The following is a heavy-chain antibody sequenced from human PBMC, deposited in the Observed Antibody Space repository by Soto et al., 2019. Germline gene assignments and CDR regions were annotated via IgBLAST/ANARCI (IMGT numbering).Heavy chain of an antibody. CDR1: GFTFSSYS. D-gene: IGHD4-4*01. V-gene: IGHV3-21*01. CDR2: ISGSGNYT. Sequence: GGSLRLSCAASGFTFSSYSMNWVRQAPGKGLVWVSSISGSGNYTHYADFLRGRFTISRDNAKTSLYLQMNSLRAEDTAVYYCAREGINNYNEYYFDSWGQGTVVTVSS. CDR3: AREGINNYNEYYFDS. J-gene: IGHJ4*02.